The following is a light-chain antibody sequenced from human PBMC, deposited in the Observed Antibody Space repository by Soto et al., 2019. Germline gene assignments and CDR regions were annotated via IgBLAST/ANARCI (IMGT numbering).Light chain of an antibody. V-gene: IGKV3-11*01. CDR2: DAS. J-gene: IGKJ1*01. CDR1: QGVSSY. CDR3: QQTYNAPRT. Sequence: EVVLTQSPGTLSLSPGERATLSCRASQGVSSYLAWYQQKPGQAPRLLIYDASNRATDIPARFSGSGSGTDFTLTIDSLQPDDFATYFCQQTYNAPRTFGQGTKVDI.